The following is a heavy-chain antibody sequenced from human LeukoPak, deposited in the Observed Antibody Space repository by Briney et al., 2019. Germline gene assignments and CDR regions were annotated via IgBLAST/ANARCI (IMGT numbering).Heavy chain of an antibody. Sequence: PGGSLRLSCAASGFTFSRHGMHWVRQAPGKGLEWAAVIWYDGSEKYYADSVRGRFTISRDNSKNTVYLQMNSLGAEDTAVYYCTRDRTSRYFDYWGQGTLVTVSS. J-gene: IGHJ4*02. D-gene: IGHD6-6*01. CDR1: GFTFSRHG. CDR2: IWYDGSEK. V-gene: IGHV3-33*01. CDR3: TRDRTSRYFDY.